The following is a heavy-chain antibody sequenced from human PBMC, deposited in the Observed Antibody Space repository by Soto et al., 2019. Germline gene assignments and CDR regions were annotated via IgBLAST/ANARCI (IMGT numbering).Heavy chain of an antibody. CDR2: ISKSGSTT. Sequence: EVHLVESGGGLVQPGGSLRLSCVVSGFTFTNHEMNWVRQAPGKGLEWISYISKSGSTTYYTASVKGRFTISRDNTNNSLYLKMNSLRAEDTAIYYCARDEQVVANIPCDYWGQGTLVTVS. V-gene: IGHV3-48*03. CDR3: ARDEQVVANIPCDY. D-gene: IGHD2-15*01. CDR1: GFTFTNHE. J-gene: IGHJ4*02.